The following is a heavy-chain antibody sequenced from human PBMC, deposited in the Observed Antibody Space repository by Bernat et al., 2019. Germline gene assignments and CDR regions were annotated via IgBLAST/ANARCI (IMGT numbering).Heavy chain of an antibody. CDR1: GFVFSNAW. D-gene: IGHD5-12*01. J-gene: IGHJ4*02. CDR3: TTELNRAKIKFN. V-gene: IGHV3-15*01. Sequence: EVQLVDSGGGLVKPGGSLRLSCAASGFVFSNAWMNWVRQAPGKGLEWVGPIKPKAECVTTDYAAPVKGRFFISRDDSKSCLYLKMSSLKTKDTAIYSSTTELNRAKIKFNWGQGTLVTVAS. CDR2: IKPKAECVTT.